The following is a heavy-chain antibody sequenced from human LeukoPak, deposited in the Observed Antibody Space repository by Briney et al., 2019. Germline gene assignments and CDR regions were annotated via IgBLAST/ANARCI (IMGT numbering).Heavy chain of an antibody. D-gene: IGHD3-22*01. CDR1: GFTFRSYS. CDR3: ARAAPYYYDSSGYSAFDS. V-gene: IGHV3-48*02. Sequence: GGSLRLSCAASGFTFRSYSMHWVRQAPGKGLEWVSYISSTSSTIYYADSVKGRFTISRDNTKNSLYLQMNSLRDEDTAVYYCARAAPYYYDSSGYSAFDSWGQGTMVTVSA. CDR2: ISSTSSTI. J-gene: IGHJ3*02.